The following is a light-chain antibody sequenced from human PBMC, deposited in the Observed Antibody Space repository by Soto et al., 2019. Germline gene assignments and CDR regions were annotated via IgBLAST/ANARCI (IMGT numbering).Light chain of an antibody. J-gene: IGLJ1*01. Sequence: QSVLTQPASVSGSPGQSITISCTGTSSDIGGYNYVSWYQQYPDKAHKLIIYDVSNRPSGVSTRFSGSKSVNTATLSISRLQAEDEADYYCSSYTSSSTRVFGTGTKVTVL. CDR3: SSYTSSSTRV. CDR2: DVS. CDR1: SSDIGGYNY. V-gene: IGLV2-14*01.